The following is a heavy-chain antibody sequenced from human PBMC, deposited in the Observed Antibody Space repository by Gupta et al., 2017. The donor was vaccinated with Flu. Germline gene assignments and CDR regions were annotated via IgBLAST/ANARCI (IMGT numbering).Heavy chain of an antibody. CDR1: GFTFSSYS. J-gene: IGHJ6*02. V-gene: IGHV3-21*01. CDR2: ISSSSSYI. Sequence: EVQLVESGGGLVKPGGSLRLSCAASGFTFSSYSMNWVRQAPGKGLEWVSSISSSSSYIYYADSVKGRFTISRDNAKNSLYLQMNSLRAEDTAVYYCARDREHSSSWYGYYYYGMDVWGQGTTVTVSS. CDR3: ARDREHSSSWYGYYYYGMDV. D-gene: IGHD6-13*01.